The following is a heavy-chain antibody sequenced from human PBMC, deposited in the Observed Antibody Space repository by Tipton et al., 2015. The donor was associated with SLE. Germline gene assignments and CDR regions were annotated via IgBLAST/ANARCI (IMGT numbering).Heavy chain of an antibody. D-gene: IGHD2-21*01. J-gene: IGHJ6*02. Sequence: SLRLSCAASGFTFSSYEMNWVRQAPGKGLEWVSYISSSGSTIYYADSVKGRFTISRDNAKNSLYLQMNSLRAEDTAVYYCARDDSFRHYYHGMDVWGQGTTVTVSS. CDR1: GFTFSSYE. CDR3: ARDDSFRHYYHGMDV. V-gene: IGHV3-48*03. CDR2: ISSSGSTI.